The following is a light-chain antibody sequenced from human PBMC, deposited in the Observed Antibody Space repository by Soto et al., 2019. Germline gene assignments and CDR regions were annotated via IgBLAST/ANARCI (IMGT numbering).Light chain of an antibody. Sequence: EIVLTQSPGTLSLSPGERATLSCRASQSVNSIYLAWYQQTPGQAPRLLIYGASSRATGIPDRFSGSGSGTDFTLTISRLEPEDFALYYCQQCGGSPRTFGQGTKVELK. CDR2: GAS. CDR1: QSVNSIY. J-gene: IGKJ1*01. CDR3: QQCGGSPRT. V-gene: IGKV3-20*01.